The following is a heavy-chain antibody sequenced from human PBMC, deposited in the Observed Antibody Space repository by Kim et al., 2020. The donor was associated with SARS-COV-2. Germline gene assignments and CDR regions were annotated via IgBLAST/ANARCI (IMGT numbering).Heavy chain of an antibody. Sequence: GGSLRLSCAASGFTFSSYAMSWVRQAPGKGLEWVSAISGSGGSTYYADSVKGRFTISRDNSKNTLYLQMNSLRAEDTAVYYCAKDGPIRYFDRGGGMDVWGQGTTVTVSS. D-gene: IGHD3-9*01. CDR1: GFTFSSYA. V-gene: IGHV3-23*01. CDR3: AKDGPIRYFDRGGGMDV. CDR2: ISGSGGST. J-gene: IGHJ6*02.